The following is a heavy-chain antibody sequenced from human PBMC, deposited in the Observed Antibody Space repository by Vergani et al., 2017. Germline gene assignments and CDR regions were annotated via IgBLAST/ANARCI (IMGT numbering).Heavy chain of an antibody. D-gene: IGHD3-10*01. CDR2: IASDGSNQ. CDR1: GFTFSNYA. Sequence: QAQLVESGGGVVQPGRSLRLSCAASGFTFSNYAIHLVRQAPGKGLEWVAIIASDGSNQFYAGSVKGRFTISRDNSKNTLSLQMNSLRPEDTAVYYCARDGQRISLGQMGRGVWPGYGYMDVWGKGTTVTVSS. J-gene: IGHJ6*03. CDR3: ARDGQRISLGQMGRGVWPGYGYMDV. V-gene: IGHV3-30*03.